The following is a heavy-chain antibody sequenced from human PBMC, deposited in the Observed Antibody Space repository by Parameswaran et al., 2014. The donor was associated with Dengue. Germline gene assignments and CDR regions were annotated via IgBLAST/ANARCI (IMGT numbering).Heavy chain of an antibody. V-gene: IGHV4-39*07. CDR3: ARDPDDSSGYYFPRKDDINDY. CDR1: GGSISSSSYY. Sequence: ASETLSLTCTVSGGSISSSSYYWGWIRQPPGKGLEWIGSIYYSGSTYYNPSLKSRVTISVDTSKNQFSLKLSSVTAADTAVYYCARDPDDSSGYYFPRKDDINDYWGQGTLVTVSS. J-gene: IGHJ4*02. D-gene: IGHD3-22*01. CDR2: IYYSGST.